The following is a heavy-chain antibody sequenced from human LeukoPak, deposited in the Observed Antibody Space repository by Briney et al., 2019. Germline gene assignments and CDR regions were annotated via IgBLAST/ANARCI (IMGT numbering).Heavy chain of an antibody. Sequence: ASVKVSCKTSGYSFTGHYMHWVRQAPGQGLEWMGLINPNSGETNYAKKFQGRVTMTRDTSISTAYVELSRLASDDTAVYYCARAGAFYYGSGSYFLLTWIDPWGQGTLVTVSS. D-gene: IGHD3-10*01. CDR1: GYSFTGHY. CDR3: ARAGAFYYGSGSYFLLTWIDP. V-gene: IGHV1-2*02. J-gene: IGHJ5*02. CDR2: INPNSGET.